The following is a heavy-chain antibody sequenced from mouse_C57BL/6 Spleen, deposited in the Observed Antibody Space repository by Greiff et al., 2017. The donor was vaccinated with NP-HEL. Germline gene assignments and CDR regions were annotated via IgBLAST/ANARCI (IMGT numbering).Heavy chain of an antibody. CDR2: IHPNRGSI. CDR3: AKLGGSFDY. V-gene: IGHV1-64*01. J-gene: IGHJ2*01. Sequence: QVQLQQPGAELVKPGASVTLSCKASGDTFTSYWMHWVKQRPGQGLEWIGMIHPNRGSINYNEKFKSKATLTVDKSSSTAYMQLSSLTSEDSAVYYCAKLGGSFDYWGHGTILAVSS. CDR1: GDTFTSYW. D-gene: IGHD4-1*01.